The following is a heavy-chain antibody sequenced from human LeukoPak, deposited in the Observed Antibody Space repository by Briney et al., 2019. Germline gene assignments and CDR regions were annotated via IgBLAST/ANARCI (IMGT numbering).Heavy chain of an antibody. V-gene: IGHV4-39*07. D-gene: IGHD3/OR15-3a*01. CDR2: IYYSGTT. CDR3: ARDKGGLGRGYYYMDV. J-gene: IGHJ6*03. Sequence: WVRQPPGKGLEWIGSIYYSGTTYYNPSLKSRVTLSLDTSKNQFSLKLSSVTAADTAVYYCARDKGGLGRGYYYMDVWGKGTTVTVSS.